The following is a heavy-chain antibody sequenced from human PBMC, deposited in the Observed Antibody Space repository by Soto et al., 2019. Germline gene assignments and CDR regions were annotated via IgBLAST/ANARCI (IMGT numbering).Heavy chain of an antibody. J-gene: IGHJ4*02. Sequence: QITLKESGPTLVKPTQTLTLTCTFSGFSLSTSGVGVGWIRQPPGKALEWLALIYWDDDKRYSPSLKSRLTITKDTSKDQVVLTITNLDPVATATYYCALRAPPRVGATRFHSWWQGTLSTISS. V-gene: IGHV2-5*02. CDR3: ALRAPPRVGATRFHS. CDR1: GFSLSTSGVG. CDR2: IYWDDDK. D-gene: IGHD1-26*01.